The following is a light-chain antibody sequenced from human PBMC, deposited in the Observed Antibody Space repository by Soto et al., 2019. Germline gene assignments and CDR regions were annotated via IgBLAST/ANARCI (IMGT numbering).Light chain of an antibody. Sequence: QSVLTQPPSASGTPGQSVTIPCTGTSSDVGDYNYVSWYQQHPGKAPKLMIYEVSRRPSGVPDRFSGSKSGNTASLTVSGLQAEDEADYYCSSYTSSSTWVFGGGTKVTVL. CDR1: SSDVGDYNY. CDR3: SSYTSSSTWV. V-gene: IGLV2-8*01. CDR2: EVS. J-gene: IGLJ3*02.